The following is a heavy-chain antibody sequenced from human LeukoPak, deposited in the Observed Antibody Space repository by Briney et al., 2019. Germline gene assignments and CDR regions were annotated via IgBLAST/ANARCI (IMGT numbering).Heavy chain of an antibody. V-gene: IGHV3-33*01. Sequence: GGSLRLSCAASGFTFSSYGMHWVRQAPGKGLEWVAVIWYDGSNKYYADSVKGRFTISRDNSKNTLYLQMNSLRAEDTAVYYCASFQQLLNFDYWGQGTLVTVSS. CDR3: ASFQQLLNFDY. CDR2: IWYDGSNK. J-gene: IGHJ4*02. D-gene: IGHD6-13*01. CDR1: GFTFSSYG.